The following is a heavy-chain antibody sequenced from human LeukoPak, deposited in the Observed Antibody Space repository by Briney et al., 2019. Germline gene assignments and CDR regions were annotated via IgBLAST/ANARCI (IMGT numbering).Heavy chain of an antibody. D-gene: IGHD6-19*01. J-gene: IGHJ6*04. CDR2: IYYSGST. Sequence: SETLSLTCTVSGGSISSSSYFWGWIRQPPGKGLEWIGNIYYSGSTYYNPSLKSRVTISVDTSKNQFSLKLSSVTAADTAVYYCARESSSGSSLDVWGKGTTVTVSS. CDR1: GGSISSSSYF. V-gene: IGHV4-39*07. CDR3: ARESSSGSSLDV.